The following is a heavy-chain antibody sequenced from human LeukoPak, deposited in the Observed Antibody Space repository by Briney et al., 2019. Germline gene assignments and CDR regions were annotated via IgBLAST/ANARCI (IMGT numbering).Heavy chain of an antibody. CDR1: GXTVSTNY. CDR2: SYTGGDA. J-gene: IGHJ2*01. CDR3: ARVVVLPGAAPRGRYFDL. D-gene: IGHD2-21*01. V-gene: IGHV3-53*01. Sequence: GGSLRLSCAASGXTVSTNYMSWVRQAPGKGLEWVAISYTGGDAYYAGSVQGRFTISRDNSKNMMYLQMNSLRAEDTAVYYCARVVVLPGAAPRGRYFDLWGRGTLVTVSS.